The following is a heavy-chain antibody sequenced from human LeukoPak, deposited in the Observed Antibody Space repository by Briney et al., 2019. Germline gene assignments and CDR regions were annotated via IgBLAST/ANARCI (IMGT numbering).Heavy chain of an antibody. V-gene: IGHV4-59*01. CDR3: ARCHWSGFRIDV. Sequence: SETLSLTCTVSGGSMTSYFWSWIRQPPGKGLEWIGYVYYTGSTNYNSSLKSRVTILLDTSKSQFSLKLSSVTAADTAVYYCARCHWSGFRIDVWGQGTTVTVSS. J-gene: IGHJ6*02. D-gene: IGHD3-3*01. CDR2: VYYTGST. CDR1: GGSMTSYF.